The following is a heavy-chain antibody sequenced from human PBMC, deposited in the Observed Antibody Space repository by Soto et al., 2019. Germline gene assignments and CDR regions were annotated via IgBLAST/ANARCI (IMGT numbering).Heavy chain of an antibody. J-gene: IGHJ6*02. CDR3: AREAGADYYYSMDL. V-gene: IGHV4-59*12. Sequence: SETLSLTCTVSGGSINSYYWSWIRQAPGKGLEWIGYIYYSGSATYNPSFKSRVTISVDTSKNQFSLRLSSVTAADTAVYYCAREAGADYYYSMDLWGPGTTVTVSS. CDR1: GGSINSYY. CDR2: IYYSGSA. D-gene: IGHD3-10*01.